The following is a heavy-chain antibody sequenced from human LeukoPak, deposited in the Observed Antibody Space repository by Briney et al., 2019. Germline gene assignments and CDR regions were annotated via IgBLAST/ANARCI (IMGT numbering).Heavy chain of an antibody. Sequence: SETLSLTCTVSGGSINSYYWSWIRQPAGKGLEWIGYIYYSGSTNYNPSLKSRVTISVDTPKNQFSLKLSSVTAADTAVYYCARMDTAMQHNWFDPWGQGTLVTVSS. CDR3: ARMDTAMQHNWFDP. J-gene: IGHJ5*02. D-gene: IGHD5-18*01. CDR1: GGSINSYY. CDR2: IYYSGST. V-gene: IGHV4-59*08.